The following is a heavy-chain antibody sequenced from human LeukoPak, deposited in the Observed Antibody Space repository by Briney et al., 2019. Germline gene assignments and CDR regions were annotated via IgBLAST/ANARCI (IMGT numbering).Heavy chain of an antibody. J-gene: IGHJ6*02. CDR1: GGSISSYY. V-gene: IGHV4-59*08. Sequence: SETLSLTCTGSGGSISSYYWSWIRQPPGKGLEWIGYIYYSGSTNYNPSLKSRVAISVDTSKNQFSLKLSSVTAADTAVYYCARTYGDYELSTYYYGMDVWGQGTTVTVSS. CDR2: IYYSGST. CDR3: ARTYGDYELSTYYYGMDV. D-gene: IGHD4-17*01.